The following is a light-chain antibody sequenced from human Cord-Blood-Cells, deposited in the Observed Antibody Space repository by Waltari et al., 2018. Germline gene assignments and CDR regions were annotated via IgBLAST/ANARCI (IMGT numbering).Light chain of an antibody. CDR3: CSYSGSSTFVV. CDR2: EGS. CDR1: SSDVGRYNL. J-gene: IGLJ2*01. V-gene: IGLV2-23*03. Sequence: QSALTQPASVSGSPGQSITISCTGTSSDVGRYNLVSWYQQHPGKAPKLMIYEGSKRPSGVSNRFSYRKSGNTASPTISGLQAEYEADYYCCSYSGSSTFVVFGGGTKLTVL.